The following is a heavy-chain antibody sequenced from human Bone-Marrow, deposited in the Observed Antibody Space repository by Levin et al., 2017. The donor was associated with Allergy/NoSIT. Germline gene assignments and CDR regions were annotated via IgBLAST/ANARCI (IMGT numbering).Heavy chain of an antibody. CDR1: GGSIRSAGYH. Sequence: PTCTVSGGSIRSAGYHWTWIRQYPGKGLEWIGYISYRGSTYFNPSLKSRLTMSIDTSEQHFSLNLTSVSAADTAIYYCARLDGYSFDYWGQGALVTVSS. V-gene: IGHV4-31*03. CDR3: ARLDGYSFDY. D-gene: IGHD1-1*01. CDR2: ISYRGST. J-gene: IGHJ4*02.